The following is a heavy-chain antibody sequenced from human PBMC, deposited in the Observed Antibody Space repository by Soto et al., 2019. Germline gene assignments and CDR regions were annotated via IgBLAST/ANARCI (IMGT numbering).Heavy chain of an antibody. D-gene: IGHD3-16*02. CDR1: GFSFSTYA. CDR2: ISGGGGST. CDR3: EKFIGLRSLDY. V-gene: IGHV3-23*01. J-gene: IGHJ4*02. Sequence: GGVLRLSCAASGFSFSTYAMSWVRQAPGKGLEWVSGISGGGGSTYYPDSVKGRFTISRDNSKNTLYLKMNRLRAEDTAVYYCEKFIGLRSLDYWGQGTLVTVSS.